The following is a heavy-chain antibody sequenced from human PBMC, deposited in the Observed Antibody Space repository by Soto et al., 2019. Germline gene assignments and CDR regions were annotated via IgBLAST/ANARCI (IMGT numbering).Heavy chain of an antibody. J-gene: IGHJ5*02. V-gene: IGHV1-18*01. Sequence: QVHLVQSGVEVKTPGASVKVSCQASGYTFFTYDISWVRQAPGQGLEWMGWISTYSGDTKYAQKFQGRVTMTTDTSTTTADLEVRSLTSDDTAVYYCARHHGPTTSENWFDPWGQGTLVTVSS. D-gene: IGHD5-12*01. CDR1: GYTFFTYD. CDR2: ISTYSGDT. CDR3: ARHHGPTTSENWFDP.